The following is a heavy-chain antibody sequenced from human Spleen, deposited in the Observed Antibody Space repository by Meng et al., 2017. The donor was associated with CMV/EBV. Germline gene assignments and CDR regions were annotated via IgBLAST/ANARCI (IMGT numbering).Heavy chain of an antibody. J-gene: IGHJ1*01. V-gene: IGHV1-2*02. CDR2: TNPKSGGT. CDR3: AKTDCSSSSCFSSAPEYFLH. CDR1: LNNYY. Sequence: LNNYYMHWVRQAPGQGLEWMGWTNPKSGGTKYAQRFQGRVTMTMDTSINTAYMELTRLTSDDTSIYYCAKTDCSSSSCFSSAPEYFLHWGQGTRSPSPQ. D-gene: IGHD2-2*01.